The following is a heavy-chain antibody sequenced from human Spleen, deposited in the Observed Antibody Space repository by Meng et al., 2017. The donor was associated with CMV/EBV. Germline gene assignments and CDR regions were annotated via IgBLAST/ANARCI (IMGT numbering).Heavy chain of an antibody. CDR3: ARSAYSSSSGQGLIWFDP. CDR1: SFSGYY. J-gene: IGHJ5*02. D-gene: IGHD6-6*01. Sequence: SFSGYYWSCIRQPPGKGLEWIGEINHSGSTNYNPSLKSRVTISVDTSKNQFSLKLSSVTAADTAVYYCARSAYSSSSGQGLIWFDPWGQGTLVTVSS. V-gene: IGHV4-34*01. CDR2: INHSGST.